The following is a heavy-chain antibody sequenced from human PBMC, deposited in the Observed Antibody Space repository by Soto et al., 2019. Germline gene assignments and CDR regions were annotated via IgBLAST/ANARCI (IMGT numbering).Heavy chain of an antibody. CDR2: IAYDGINK. V-gene: IGHV3-30-3*01. CDR3: ARGDQYDILHRYYAMDV. Sequence: QVQLVESGGGVVQPGTSLRLSCVASGFTFNKFVMHWIRQTPDKRLQWVAFIAYDGINKYYTGSVKGRFSVSRDNSKNTVSLQMNNLGLEDTATYFCARGDQYDILHRYYAMDVWGPGTTVTISS. D-gene: IGHD1-26*01. CDR1: GFTFNKFV. J-gene: IGHJ6*02.